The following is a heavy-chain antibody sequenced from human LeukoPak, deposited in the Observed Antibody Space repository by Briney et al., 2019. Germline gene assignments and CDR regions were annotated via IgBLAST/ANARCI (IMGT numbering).Heavy chain of an antibody. Sequence: GGSLRLSCAASGFTFSSCGFNWVRQAPGKGLEWVSSIGPTGTDRYYADSVRGRFTISRDNAKNSMYLQMNSLRAEDTAVYYCARDGAYYDYVWGSYPYYFDYWGQGTLVTVSS. CDR3: ARDGAYYDYVWGSYPYYFDY. CDR1: GFTFSSCG. CDR2: IGPTGTDR. V-gene: IGHV3-21*01. J-gene: IGHJ4*02. D-gene: IGHD3-16*02.